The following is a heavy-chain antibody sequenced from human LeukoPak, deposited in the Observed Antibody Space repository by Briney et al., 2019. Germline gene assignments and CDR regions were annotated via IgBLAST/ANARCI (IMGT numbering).Heavy chain of an antibody. CDR2: IYHSGST. Sequence: SETLSLTCTVSGYSISSGYYWGWIRQPPGKGLEWIGNIYHSGSTYYNPSLKSRVTISVDTSKNQFSLKLSSVTAADTAVYYCARGDYPRPFDFWGQGTLVTVSS. V-gene: IGHV4-38-2*02. D-gene: IGHD2-21*01. J-gene: IGHJ4*02. CDR3: ARGDYPRPFDF. CDR1: GYSISSGYY.